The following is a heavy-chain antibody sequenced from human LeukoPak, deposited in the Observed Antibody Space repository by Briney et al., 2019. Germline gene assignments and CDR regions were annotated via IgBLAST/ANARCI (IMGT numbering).Heavy chain of an antibody. J-gene: IGHJ6*03. CDR2: IIPIFGTA. Sequence: SVKVSCKASGGTFSSYAISWVRQAPGQGLEWMGGIIPIFGTANYAQKFQGRVTITTDESTSTAYMELSSLRSEDTAVYYCARVKGELAGLKRTLHYYMDVWGKGTTVTVSS. CDR1: GGTFSSYA. V-gene: IGHV1-69*05. D-gene: IGHD6-19*01. CDR3: ARVKGELAGLKRTLHYYMDV.